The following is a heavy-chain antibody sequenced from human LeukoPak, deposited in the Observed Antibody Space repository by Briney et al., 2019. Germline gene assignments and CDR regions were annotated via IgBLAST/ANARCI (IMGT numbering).Heavy chain of an antibody. Sequence: SGTLSLTCAVSGGSISSSNWWSWVRQPPGKGLEWIGEIYHSGSTNYNPSLKSRVTISVDKSKNQFSLKLSSVTAADTAVYYCVRGPYGASISKWFDPWGQGTLVIVSS. D-gene: IGHD4/OR15-4a*01. CDR1: GGSISSSNW. V-gene: IGHV4-4*02. CDR3: VRGPYGASISKWFDP. CDR2: IYHSGST. J-gene: IGHJ5*02.